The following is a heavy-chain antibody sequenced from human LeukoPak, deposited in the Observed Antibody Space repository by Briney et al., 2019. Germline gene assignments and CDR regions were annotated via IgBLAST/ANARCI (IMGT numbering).Heavy chain of an antibody. CDR2: IYYSGST. V-gene: IGHV4-59*12. D-gene: IGHD4-17*01. J-gene: IGHJ4*02. CDR1: GVSISSYY. Sequence: AETLSLTCTVSGVSISSYYWSWLRQPPGKGLEWMGYIYYSGSTNYNPSLKSRVTMSVDTSKNQFSLKLSSVTAADTAVYYCARDHEGHTVTTDYFDYWGQGTLVTVSS. CDR3: ARDHEGHTVTTDYFDY.